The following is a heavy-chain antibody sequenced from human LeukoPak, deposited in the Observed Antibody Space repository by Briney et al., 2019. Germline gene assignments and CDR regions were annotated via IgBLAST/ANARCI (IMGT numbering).Heavy chain of an antibody. CDR3: ARVTPYYYGSGPEGWLDP. V-gene: IGHV3-11*01. D-gene: IGHD3-10*01. CDR2: ISSSGSTI. Sequence: GSLRLSCAASGFTFSDYYMSWIRQAPGKGLEWVSYISSSGSTIYYADSVKGRFTISRDNAKNSLYLQMNSLRAEDTAVYYCARVTPYYYGSGPEGWLDPWGQGTLVTVSS. J-gene: IGHJ5*02. CDR1: GFTFSDYY.